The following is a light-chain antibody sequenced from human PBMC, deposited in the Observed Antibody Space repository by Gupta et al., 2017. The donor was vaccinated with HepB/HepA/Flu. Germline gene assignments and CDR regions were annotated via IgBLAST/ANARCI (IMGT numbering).Light chain of an antibody. J-gene: IGLJ3*02. CDR1: NIGSKS. CDR2: DDS. Sequence: SYVLTQPSSVSVAPGKTARITCGGDNIGSKSVHWYQQKPGQAPVLVVYDDSDRPAGIPERFSGSNSGNTATLTISRVEAGDEADYYCQVWDTSSDHRVFGGGTKLTVL. CDR3: QVWDTSSDHRV. V-gene: IGLV3-21*03.